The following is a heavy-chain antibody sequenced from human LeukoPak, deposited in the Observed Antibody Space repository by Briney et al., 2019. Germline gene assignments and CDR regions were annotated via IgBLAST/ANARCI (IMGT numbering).Heavy chain of an antibody. J-gene: IGHJ4*02. CDR2: IYYSGST. D-gene: IGHD3-3*01. Sequence: SETLSLTCTVSGRSISSYYWSWIRQPPGKGLEWIGYIYYSGSTNYNPSLKSRVTISVDTSKNQFSLKLSSVTAADTAVYYCAKIRFLEWLLSPGGYFDYWGQGTLVTVSS. V-gene: IGHV4-59*08. CDR3: AKIRFLEWLLSPGGYFDY. CDR1: GRSISSYY.